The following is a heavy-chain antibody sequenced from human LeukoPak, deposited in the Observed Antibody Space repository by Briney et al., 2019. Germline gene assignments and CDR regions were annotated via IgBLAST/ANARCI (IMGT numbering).Heavy chain of an antibody. CDR1: GGSINSYY. CDR3: ARGHDYFDY. Sequence: SETLSLTCTVSGGSINSYYWSWNRQPPGKGLEWIGYIYYNGSTNYNPSLKSRVTISVDTSKNQFSLNLSSVTAADTAVFYCARGHDYFDYWGQGTLVTVSS. V-gene: IGHV4-59*08. CDR2: IYYNGST. J-gene: IGHJ4*02.